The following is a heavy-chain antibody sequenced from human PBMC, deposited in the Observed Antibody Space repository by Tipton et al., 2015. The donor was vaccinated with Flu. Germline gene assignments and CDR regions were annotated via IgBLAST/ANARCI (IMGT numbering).Heavy chain of an antibody. D-gene: IGHD6-13*01. CDR3: AKDSTPGGTWNWPYYYGIDV. J-gene: IGHJ6*02. Sequence: SLRLSCAASGFTFSSYGMHWVRQAPDSVKGRCTIFRDNSKNTLYLQMNSLTTEDTAVFYCAKDSTPGGTWNWPYYYGIDVWGQGTTVTVSS. V-gene: IGHV3-30*02. CDR1: GFTFSSYG.